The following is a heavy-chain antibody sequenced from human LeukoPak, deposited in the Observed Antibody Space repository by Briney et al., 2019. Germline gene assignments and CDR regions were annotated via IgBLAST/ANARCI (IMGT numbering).Heavy chain of an antibody. CDR2: IYTSGST. V-gene: IGHV4-61*02. J-gene: IGHJ6*03. CDR3: ARDQYDYYGSGSLPGYMDV. D-gene: IGHD3-10*01. CDR1: GGSISSGSYY. Sequence: SETLSLTCTVSGGSISSGSYYWSWIRQPAGKGLEWIGRIYTSGSTNYNPSLKSRVTMSVDTSKNQFSLKLSSVTAADTAVYYCARDQYDYYGSGSLPGYMDVWGKGTTVTVSS.